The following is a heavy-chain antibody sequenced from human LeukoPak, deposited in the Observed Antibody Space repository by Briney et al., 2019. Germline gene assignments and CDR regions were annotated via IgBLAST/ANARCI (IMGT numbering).Heavy chain of an antibody. CDR2: IWSDGTEK. CDR3: AKDAQRGFDFSNSLES. D-gene: IGHD3/OR15-3a*01. V-gene: IGHV3-33*06. Sequence: AGGSLRLSCAPSGFTFSHYGMRWVSQAPGKGLEWVAVIWSDGTEKYSGDSVKGRFTISRDNSKKTVYLQMNSLRVEDTAVYYCAKDAQRGFDFSNSLESWGQGTLVTVSS. CDR1: GFTFSHYG. J-gene: IGHJ4*02.